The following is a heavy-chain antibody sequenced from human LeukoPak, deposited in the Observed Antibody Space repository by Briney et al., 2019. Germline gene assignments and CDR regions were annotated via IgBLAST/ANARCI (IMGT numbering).Heavy chain of an antibody. CDR1: GGSISSYY. CDR3: ARDSGSYFLSFDY. V-gene: IGHV4-4*07. D-gene: IGHD1-26*01. J-gene: IGHJ4*02. Sequence: LETLSLTCTVSGGSISSYYWGWIGQPAGKGLEWIGRIYTSGSTNYNPSLKSRVTMSVDTSKNQFSLKLSSVTAADTAVYYCARDSGSYFLSFDYWGQGTLVTVSS. CDR2: IYTSGST.